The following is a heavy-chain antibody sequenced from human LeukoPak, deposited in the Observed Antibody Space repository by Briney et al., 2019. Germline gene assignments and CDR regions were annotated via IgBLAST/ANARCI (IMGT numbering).Heavy chain of an antibody. CDR3: VRDWKSTILDS. J-gene: IGHJ4*02. Sequence: HAGGSLRLSCAASESTFSTYAMHWVRQAPGKGLEWVAVIWYDGSDKYYADSVRGRFTISRDNSKNTLFLQMNSLRADDTAVYYCVRDWKSTILDSWGQGSLVIVSS. V-gene: IGHV3-33*08. D-gene: IGHD2/OR15-2a*01. CDR2: IWYDGSDK. CDR1: ESTFSTYA.